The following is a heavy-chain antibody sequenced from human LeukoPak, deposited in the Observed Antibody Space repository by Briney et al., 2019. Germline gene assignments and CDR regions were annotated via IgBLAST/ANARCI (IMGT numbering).Heavy chain of an antibody. V-gene: IGHV4-30-4*08. CDR1: GGSISSGDYY. CDR2: IYYSGST. D-gene: IGHD6-19*01. CDR3: ARESSGWSTVPNWFDP. J-gene: IGHJ5*02. Sequence: SQTLSLTCTVSGGSISSGDYYWSWIRQPPGKGLEWIGYIYYSGSTYYNPSLKSRVTISVDTSKNQFSLKLSSVTAADTAVYYCARESSGWSTVPNWFDPWGQGTLVTVSS.